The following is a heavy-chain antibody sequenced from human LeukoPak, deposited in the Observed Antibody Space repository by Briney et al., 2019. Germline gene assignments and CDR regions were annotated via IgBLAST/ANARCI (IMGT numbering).Heavy chain of an antibody. D-gene: IGHD4-11*01. CDR2: IIPMFGTA. J-gene: IGHJ6*04. V-gene: IGHV1-69*01. CDR1: GGTFSSYA. Sequence: PTAAVTVSCKGSGGTFSSYAISWVRQAPGQGLEWMGGIIPMFGTAKYPQKFQGRVTITPDESTSTAYMELSSLRSEDTAVYYCARKQMTTDYYYGMDVWGKGTTVTVSS. CDR3: ARKQMTTDYYYGMDV.